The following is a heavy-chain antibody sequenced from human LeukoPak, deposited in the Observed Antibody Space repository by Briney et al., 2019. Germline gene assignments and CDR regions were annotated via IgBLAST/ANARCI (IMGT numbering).Heavy chain of an antibody. V-gene: IGHV3-23*01. J-gene: IGHJ4*02. CDR1: GFTFSTED. Sequence: GETLRLSCAASGFTFSTEDMTWVRQAPGKGLEWVSAVSGSGDTTYYADSVKGRFTISRDNSKNTVYLQMNSLRAEDTAVYYCAKDRGYWGQGTLVTVSS. CDR2: VSGSGDTT. CDR3: AKDRGY.